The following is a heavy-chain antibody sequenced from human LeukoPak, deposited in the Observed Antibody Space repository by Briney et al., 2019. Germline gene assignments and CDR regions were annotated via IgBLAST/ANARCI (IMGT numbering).Heavy chain of an antibody. CDR1: GLIFSSYA. Sequence: GGSLRLSCAASGLIFSSYAMSWGRQAPGKGLDWVSEISGSGGDTDYAGSVKGRFTISRDNSKNTLYLQMNSLRAEDTAVYYCARRGYSYRTFDYWGQGTLVTVSS. J-gene: IGHJ4*02. D-gene: IGHD5-18*01. CDR2: ISGSGGDT. V-gene: IGHV3-23*01. CDR3: ARRGYSYRTFDY.